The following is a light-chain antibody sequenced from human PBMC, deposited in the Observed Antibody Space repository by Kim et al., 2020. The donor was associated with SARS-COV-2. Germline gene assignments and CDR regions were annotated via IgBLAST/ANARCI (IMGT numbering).Light chain of an antibody. Sequence: EIVLTQSPATLSLSPGERATLSCRASQSVSSYLAWYQQKPGQAPRLLIYDASNRATGIPARFSGSGSGTDFTLTISSLEPEDFAVYYCQKRSNWLTFGGGSK. CDR3: QKRSNWLT. CDR1: QSVSSY. V-gene: IGKV3-11*01. CDR2: DAS. J-gene: IGKJ4*01.